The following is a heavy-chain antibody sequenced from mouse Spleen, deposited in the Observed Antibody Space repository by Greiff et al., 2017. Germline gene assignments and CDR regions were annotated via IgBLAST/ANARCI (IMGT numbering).Heavy chain of an antibody. Sequence: EVKLMESGGGLVKPGGSLKLSCAASGFTFSSYAMSWVRQTPEKRLEWVATISSGGSYTYYPDSVKGRFTISRDNAKNTLYLQMSSLRSEDTAMYYCARPISSNGNSYYFDYWGQGTTLTGSS. J-gene: IGHJ2*01. CDR2: ISSGGSYT. CDR3: ARPISSNGNSYYFDY. CDR1: GFTFSSYA. D-gene: IGHD2-1*01. V-gene: IGHV5-9-1*01.